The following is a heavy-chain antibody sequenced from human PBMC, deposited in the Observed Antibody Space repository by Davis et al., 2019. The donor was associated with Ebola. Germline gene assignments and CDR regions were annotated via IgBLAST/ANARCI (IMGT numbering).Heavy chain of an antibody. D-gene: IGHD4-23*01. V-gene: IGHV4-61*01. CDR1: GGSVSSGSYY. J-gene: IGHJ4*02. Sequence: MPSETLSLTCTVSGGSVSSGSYYWSWIRQPPGKGLEWIGYIYYSGSTNYNPSFKSRVTISVDTSKNQFSLKLSSVTAADTAVYYCARLNYGGNSAPFDYWGQGTLVTVAS. CDR3: ARLNYGGNSAPFDY. CDR2: IYYSGST.